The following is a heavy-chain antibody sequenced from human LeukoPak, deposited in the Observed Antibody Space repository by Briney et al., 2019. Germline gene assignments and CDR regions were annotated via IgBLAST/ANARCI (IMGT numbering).Heavy chain of an antibody. J-gene: IGHJ4*02. Sequence: SETLSLTCTVSGGSISSYYWSWIRQPPGKGLEWIGYIYYSGSTNYNPSLKSRVTISVDTSKNQFSLKLSSVTAADTAVYYCARGGYYYYASSGYLDYWGQGTLVTVSS. V-gene: IGHV4-59*01. D-gene: IGHD3-22*01. CDR2: IYYSGST. CDR3: ARGGYYYYASSGYLDY. CDR1: GGSISSYY.